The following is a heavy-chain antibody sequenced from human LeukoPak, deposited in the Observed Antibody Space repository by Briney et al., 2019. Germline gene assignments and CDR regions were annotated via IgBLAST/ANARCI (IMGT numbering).Heavy chain of an antibody. D-gene: IGHD3-10*01. CDR2: ISYDGSNK. Sequence: GGSLRLSCAASGFTFSSYGMHWVRQAPGKGLEWVAVISYDGSNKYYADSVKGRFTISRDNSKNKLYLQMNSLRAEDTAVYYCAKYLRSGSYYKYYYYGMDVWGQGTTVTVPS. CDR1: GFTFSSYG. V-gene: IGHV3-30*18. CDR3: AKYLRSGSYYKYYYYGMDV. J-gene: IGHJ6*02.